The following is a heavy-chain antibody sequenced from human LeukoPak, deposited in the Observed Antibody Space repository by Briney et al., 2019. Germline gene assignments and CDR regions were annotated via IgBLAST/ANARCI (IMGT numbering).Heavy chain of an antibody. CDR3: ARDSPQYSSGWYTD. D-gene: IGHD6-19*01. CDR2: IYSGGST. Sequence: PGGSLRLSCAASGFTVSSNYMSWVRQAPGKGLEWVSVIYSGGSTYYADSVKGRFTISRDNSKNTLYLQMNSLRAEDTAVYYCARDSPQYSSGWYTDWGQGTLVTVSS. V-gene: IGHV3-66*01. CDR1: GFTVSSNY. J-gene: IGHJ4*02.